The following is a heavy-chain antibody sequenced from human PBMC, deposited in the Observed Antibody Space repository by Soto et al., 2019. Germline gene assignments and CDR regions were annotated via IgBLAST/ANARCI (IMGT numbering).Heavy chain of an antibody. CDR3: ARAPLSGYTRSGNWFDP. CDR1: GGSIGSGDSY. CDR2: IYYSGST. D-gene: IGHD3-3*01. Sequence: PXETRSLTCTVSGGSIGSGDSYWTWIRQPPGKGLEWIGYIYYSGSTYYNPSLKSRVTISVDTSKNQFSLKLSSVTAADTAVYYCARAPLSGYTRSGNWFDPWGQGTLVTVSS. J-gene: IGHJ5*02. V-gene: IGHV4-30-4*01.